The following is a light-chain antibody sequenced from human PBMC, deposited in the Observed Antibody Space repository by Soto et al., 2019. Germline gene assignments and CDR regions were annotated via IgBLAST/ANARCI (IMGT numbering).Light chain of an antibody. CDR1: SNDVGGYNY. V-gene: IGLV2-14*01. Sequence: QSALTQPASVSGSPGQSVTISCTGTSNDVGGYNYVSWYQQHPGKAPKLVIYEVSHRPSGISGRFSGSKSGNTASLTISGLQVDDEADYFCSSYTTSSPYVFGAGTKATVL. CDR3: SSYTTSSPYV. CDR2: EVS. J-gene: IGLJ1*01.